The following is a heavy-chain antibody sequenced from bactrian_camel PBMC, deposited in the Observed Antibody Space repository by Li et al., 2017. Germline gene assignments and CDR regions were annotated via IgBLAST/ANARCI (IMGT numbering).Heavy chain of an antibody. V-gene: IGHV3S42*01. D-gene: IGHD8*01. CDR1: GFIAASSC. CDR3: AADVAEALTRALSFRVCGLADFGY. CDR2: FDLDGST. J-gene: IGHJ6*01. Sequence: VQLVESGGGSVQAGGSLRLSCAASGFIAASSCMGWVRQSPGKERERVAVFDLDGSTSAADSVKGRFTISRDNTKKTLYLQMNSLKAEDTAMYYCAADVAEALTRALSFRVCGLADFGYWGQGTQVTVS.